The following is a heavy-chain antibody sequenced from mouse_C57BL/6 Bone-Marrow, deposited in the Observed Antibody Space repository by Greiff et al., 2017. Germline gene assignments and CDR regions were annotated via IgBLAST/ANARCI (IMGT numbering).Heavy chain of an antibody. CDR3: ARGKGIHPWYFDV. V-gene: IGHV1-55*01. Sequence: QVQLQQPGAELVKPGASVKMSCKASGYTFTSSWITWVKQRPGQGLEWIGDIYPGSGSTNYNEKFKSKATLTVDTSSSTAYMQLSSLTSEDSAVYCCARGKGIHPWYFDVWGTGTTVTVSS. CDR1: GYTFTSSW. CDR2: IYPGSGST. J-gene: IGHJ1*03.